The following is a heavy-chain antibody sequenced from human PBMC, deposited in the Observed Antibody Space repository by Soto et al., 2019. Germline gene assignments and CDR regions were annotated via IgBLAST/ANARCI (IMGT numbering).Heavy chain of an antibody. D-gene: IGHD6-13*01. CDR3: AGIRVRIAGVGCFDY. Sequence: GASVKVSCKASGYTFTSYGISWVRQAPGQGLEWMGWISAYNGNTNYAQKLQGRVTMTTDTSTSTAYMELRSLRSDDTAVYYCAGIRVRIAGVGCFDYWGQGTLVTVSS. J-gene: IGHJ4*02. V-gene: IGHV1-18*01. CDR1: GYTFTSYG. CDR2: ISAYNGNT.